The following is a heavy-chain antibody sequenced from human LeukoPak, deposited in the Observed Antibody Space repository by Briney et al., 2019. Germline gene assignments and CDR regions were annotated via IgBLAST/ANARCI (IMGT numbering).Heavy chain of an antibody. CDR2: ISSNGGST. D-gene: IGHD2-2*01. CDR1: GFTFSSYA. CDR3: ARDNGIVVVPAAPDKALGYFQH. J-gene: IGHJ1*01. V-gene: IGHV3-64*01. Sequence: GGSLRLSCAASGFTFSSYAMHWVRQAPGKGLEYVSAISSNGGSTYYANSVKGRFTISRDNSKNTLYLQTGSLRAEDMAVYYCARDNGIVVVPAAPDKALGYFQHWGQGTLVTVSS.